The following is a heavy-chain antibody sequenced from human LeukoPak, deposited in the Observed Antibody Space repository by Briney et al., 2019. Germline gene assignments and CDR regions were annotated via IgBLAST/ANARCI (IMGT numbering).Heavy chain of an antibody. Sequence: SETLSLTCAVYGGSFSGYYWSWIRQPPGKGLEWIGEINHSGSTNYNPSLKSRVTISVDTSKNQFSLKLSSVTAADTAVYYCARAYYYDSSGYYSHLRVKMLDYYYYYMDVWGKGTTVTISS. CDR3: ARAYYYDSSGYYSHLRVKMLDYYYYYMDV. CDR1: GGSFSGYY. D-gene: IGHD3-22*01. CDR2: INHSGST. J-gene: IGHJ6*03. V-gene: IGHV4-34*01.